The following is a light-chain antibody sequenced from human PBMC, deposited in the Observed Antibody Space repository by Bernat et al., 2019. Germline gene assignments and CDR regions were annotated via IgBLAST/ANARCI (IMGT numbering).Light chain of an antibody. CDR1: SSNILNHY. Sequence: QSVLTQPPSVSAAPGQKVTISCSGSSSNILNHYVSWYQQLPGTAPKLLIYDNTRRPSGIPDRFSGSKSGTSATLGITGLQTGVEADYYCGTWDSSLSGVVFGGGTKLTVL. J-gene: IGLJ3*02. CDR3: GTWDSSLSGVV. V-gene: IGLV1-51*01. CDR2: DNT.